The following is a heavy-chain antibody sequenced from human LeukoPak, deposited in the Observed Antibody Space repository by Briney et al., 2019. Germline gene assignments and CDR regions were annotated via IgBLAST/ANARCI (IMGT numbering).Heavy chain of an antibody. D-gene: IGHD3-10*01. J-gene: IGHJ4*02. CDR2: INPNTGDT. CDR3: ARGSGVSPKIDY. CDR1: GYTFTSYG. Sequence: GASVKVSCKASGYTFTSYGISWVRQAPGQGLEWMGWINPNTGDTKYAQKFQGRVAMSRDTSISTAYMELTSLRSDDTAVYYCARGSGVSPKIDYWGQGTLVTVSS. V-gene: IGHV1-2*02.